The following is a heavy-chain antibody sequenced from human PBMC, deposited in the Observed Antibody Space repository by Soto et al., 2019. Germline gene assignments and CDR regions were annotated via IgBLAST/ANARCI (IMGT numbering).Heavy chain of an antibody. CDR1: GFTCSSYV. Sequence: GGSLRLSCAASGFTCSSYVMHWVRQAPGKGLEWVAVISYDGSNKYYADSVKGRFTISRDNSKNTLYLQMNSLRAEDTAVYYCARDRGRGEGSYHAYYYYGMEVWGQGTTVTVSS. CDR2: ISYDGSNK. CDR3: ARDRGRGEGSYHAYYYYGMEV. J-gene: IGHJ6*02. D-gene: IGHD1-26*01. V-gene: IGHV3-30-3*01.